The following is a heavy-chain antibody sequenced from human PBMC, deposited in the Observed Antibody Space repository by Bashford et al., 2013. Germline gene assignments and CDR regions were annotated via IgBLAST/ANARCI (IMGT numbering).Heavy chain of an antibody. J-gene: IGHJ4*02. V-gene: IGHV4-4*07. D-gene: IGHD5-24*01. CDR3: ARVRKLFGDGYTQYYFDY. CDR2: IYPSGST. Sequence: SETLSLTCTVSGGSISSYYWSWIRQPAGKGLEWIGRIYPSGSTHYNPSLESRVTISVDTSKNQFSLRLRSVTPADTAIYYCARVRKLFGDGYTQYYFDYWGQGTLVTVSS. CDR1: GGSISSYY.